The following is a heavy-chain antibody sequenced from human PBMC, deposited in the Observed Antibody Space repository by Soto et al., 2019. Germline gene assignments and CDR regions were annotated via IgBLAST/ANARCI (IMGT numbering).Heavy chain of an antibody. CDR1: GFTFGDYA. CDR3: STGGYYFDY. D-gene: IGHD3-10*01. Sequence: GGSLRLSCTASGFTFGDYAMSWFRQAPGKGLEWVGRIKSKYNGGTTDYAAPVKGRFTISRDDSKDTVILQMNSLKIEDTAVYYCSTGGYYFDYWGLGTLVTVSS. CDR2: IKSKYNGGTT. V-gene: IGHV3-15*01. J-gene: IGHJ4*02.